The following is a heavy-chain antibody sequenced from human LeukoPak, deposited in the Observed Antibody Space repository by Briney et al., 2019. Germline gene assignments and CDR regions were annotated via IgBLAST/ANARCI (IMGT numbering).Heavy chain of an antibody. V-gene: IGHV4-34*01. CDR2: INHSGST. J-gene: IGHJ4*02. Sequence: PSETLSLTCAVYGGSFSGYYWSWIRQPPGKGLEWIGEINHSGSTNYNPSLKSRVTISVDRSKNQFSLKLSSVTAADTAVYYCARAGYYDSSGSWGWYFDYWGQGTLVTVSS. D-gene: IGHD3-22*01. CDR3: ARAGYYDSSGSWGWYFDY. CDR1: GGSFSGYY.